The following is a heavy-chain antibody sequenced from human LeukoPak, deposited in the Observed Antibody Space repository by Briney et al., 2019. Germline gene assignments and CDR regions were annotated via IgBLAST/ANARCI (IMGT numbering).Heavy chain of an antibody. D-gene: IGHD2/OR15-2a*01. J-gene: IGHJ4*02. V-gene: IGHV3-23*01. Sequence: GGSLRLSCAASGLTFTSYALDWVRQAPGKGLEWMSVISGDGESTHYADSVKGRFTISRDNSKNTLYLQMNSLRAEDTAVYYCARDEYKADAYWGQGTLVTVSS. CDR1: GLTFTSYA. CDR2: ISGDGEST. CDR3: ARDEYKADAY.